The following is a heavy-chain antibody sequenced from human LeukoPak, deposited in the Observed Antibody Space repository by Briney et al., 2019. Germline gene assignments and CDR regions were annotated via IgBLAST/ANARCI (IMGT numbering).Heavy chain of an antibody. V-gene: IGHV4-39*07. CDR2: RYYSGGT. CDR3: ARGYYYDSSGYYYGAGTTWFDP. CDR1: GGSICSSSYY. J-gene: IGHJ5*02. Sequence: SETLSLPCTVSGGSICSSSYYWGWSRQPPGKGLEWFGIRYYSGGTYYNPSLKSRVTISEDTSKNQFSLKLSSVTAADTAVYYCARGYYYDSSGYYYGAGTTWFDPWGQGTLVTVSS. D-gene: IGHD3-22*01.